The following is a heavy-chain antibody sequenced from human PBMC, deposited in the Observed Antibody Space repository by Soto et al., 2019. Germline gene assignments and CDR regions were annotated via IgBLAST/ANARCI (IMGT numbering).Heavy chain of an antibody. V-gene: IGHV1-2*02. D-gene: IGHD3-16*02. J-gene: IGHJ3*02. CDR3: ERGGRGDMITFGGVIGDAFDK. CDR1: GYTFTGYY. Sequence: ASVKVSCKASGYTFTGYYIHWVRQAPGHGLEWMGWINPISGATNYAQKFQGRVTMTRDTSISTAYMELRRLRSDDTGVYYCERGGRGDMITFGGVIGDAFDKWGQGTRVTVSS. CDR2: INPISGAT.